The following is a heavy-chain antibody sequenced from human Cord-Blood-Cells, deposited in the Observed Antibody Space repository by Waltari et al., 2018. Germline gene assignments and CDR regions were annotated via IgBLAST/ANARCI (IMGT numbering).Heavy chain of an antibody. V-gene: IGHV3-21*01. CDR1: GFTFSSYS. D-gene: IGHD6-13*01. J-gene: IGHJ3*02. CDR3: ARVFKGYSSSWYAFDI. CDR2: ISSSSSYI. Sequence: EVQLVESGGGLVKPGGSLRLSCAASGFTFSSYSMNWVLQAPGKGLEWVSSISSSSSYIYYADSVKGRFTISRDNAKNSLYLQMNSLRAEDTAVYYCARVFKGYSSSWYAFDIWGQGTMVTVSS.